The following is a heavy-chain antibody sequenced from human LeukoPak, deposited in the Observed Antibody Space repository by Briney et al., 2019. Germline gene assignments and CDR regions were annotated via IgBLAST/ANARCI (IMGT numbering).Heavy chain of an antibody. V-gene: IGHV1-18*04. D-gene: IGHD2-2*01. CDR3: AGEALGYCSSTSCYVWFDP. J-gene: IGHJ5*02. Sequence: GASVKVSCKASGYTFTSYGISWVRQAPGQGLEWMGWISAYNGNTNYAQKLQGRVTMTTDTSTSTAYMELRSLRSDDTAVYYCAGEALGYCSSTSCYVWFDPWGQGTLVTVSS. CDR2: ISAYNGNT. CDR1: GYTFTSYG.